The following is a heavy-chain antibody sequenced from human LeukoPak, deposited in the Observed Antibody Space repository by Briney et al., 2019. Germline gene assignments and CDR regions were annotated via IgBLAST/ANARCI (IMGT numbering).Heavy chain of an antibody. J-gene: IGHJ5*02. Sequence: GASVKVSCKASGYTFTNYYVHWVRQAPGQGLEWMGWINPNTGGTNYAQKFQGRVTMTKDTSTNAAYMELSKLTSDDTAVYYCGRGNKSFDPWGQGTLVTVSS. CDR2: INPNTGGT. V-gene: IGHV1-2*02. CDR3: GRGNKSFDP. CDR1: GYTFTNYY.